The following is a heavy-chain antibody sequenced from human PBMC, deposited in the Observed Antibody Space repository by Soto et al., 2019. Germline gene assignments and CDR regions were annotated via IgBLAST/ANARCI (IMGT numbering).Heavy chain of an antibody. Sequence: GESLKISCKGSGYSFSTHWIVWVRQMPGKGLEWMGNIYPGDSDTRYSPSFQGQVTISADKSINTAYLQWSSLKASDTAMYYCARHRNSGYDWYNYQFDMDVWGQGTTVNVS. CDR1: GYSFSTHW. CDR2: IYPGDSDT. CDR3: ARHRNSGYDWYNYQFDMDV. D-gene: IGHD5-12*01. J-gene: IGHJ6*02. V-gene: IGHV5-51*01.